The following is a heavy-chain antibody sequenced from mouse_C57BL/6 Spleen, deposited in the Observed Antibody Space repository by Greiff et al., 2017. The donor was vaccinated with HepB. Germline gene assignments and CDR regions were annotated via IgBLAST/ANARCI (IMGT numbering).Heavy chain of an antibody. J-gene: IGHJ4*01. CDR3: ARGGHYYGSFYAMDY. V-gene: IGHV3-6*01. CDR2: ISYDGSN. D-gene: IGHD1-1*01. CDR1: GYSITSGYY. Sequence: EVQRVESGPGLVKPSQSLSLTCSVTGYSITSGYYWNWIRQFPGNKLEWMGYISYDGSNNYNPSLKNRISITRDTSKNQFFLKLNSVTTEDTATYYCARGGHYYGSFYAMDYWGQGTSVTVSS.